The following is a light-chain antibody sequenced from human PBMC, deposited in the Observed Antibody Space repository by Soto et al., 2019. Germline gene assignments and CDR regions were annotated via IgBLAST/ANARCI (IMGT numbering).Light chain of an antibody. CDR1: QSLSSGY. Sequence: ETVLTQSPGTLSLSPGERATLSCRASQSLSSGYLAWYQRRPGQAPRLLISGASSRAPGIPDRFSGTGSGTEFTLTISRLEPEDFAVYYCQQYGGSPLVTFGGGTKVEIK. V-gene: IGKV3-20*01. CDR2: GAS. CDR3: QQYGGSPLVT. J-gene: IGKJ4*01.